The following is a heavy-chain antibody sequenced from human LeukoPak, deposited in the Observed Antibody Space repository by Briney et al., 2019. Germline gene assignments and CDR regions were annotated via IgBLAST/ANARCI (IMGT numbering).Heavy chain of an antibody. D-gene: IGHD2-2*01. Sequence: GGSLRLSCAASGFTFSSYAMHWVRQAPGKGLEWVAVISYDGSNKYYADSVKGRFTISRDNSKNTLYLQMNSLRAEDTAVYYCAYLGYCSSTRCHPPRDYWGQGTLVTVSS. V-gene: IGHV3-30-3*01. CDR3: AYLGYCSSTRCHPPRDY. CDR1: GFTFSSYA. CDR2: ISYDGSNK. J-gene: IGHJ4*02.